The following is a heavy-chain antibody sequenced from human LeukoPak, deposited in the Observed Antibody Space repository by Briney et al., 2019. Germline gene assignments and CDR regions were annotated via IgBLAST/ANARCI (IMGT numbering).Heavy chain of an antibody. D-gene: IGHD3-22*01. CDR3: ARAGPLLRTPFDY. CDR2: IHFSGAS. Sequence: SETLSLTCSVSGYSISSGYNWGWIRQSLEKGLEWIASIHFSGASYYNPSLKSRVTISVDTSKNQFSLKLSSVTAADTAVYYCARAGPLLRTPFDYWGQGTLVTVSS. V-gene: IGHV4-38-2*02. CDR1: GYSISSGYN. J-gene: IGHJ4*02.